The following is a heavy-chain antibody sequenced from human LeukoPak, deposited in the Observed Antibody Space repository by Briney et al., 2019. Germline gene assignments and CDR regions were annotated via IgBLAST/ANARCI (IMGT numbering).Heavy chain of an antibody. D-gene: IGHD7-27*01. J-gene: IGHJ4*02. Sequence: GAPRQFSAEASGSTFTSYWIGGVRQLRGKGLEWMGIIYAGDSDTTDSPSCPGQVTSSADKSTSTAYLQSRSLKASDTAPCSCARRVLDEDYWGFVDYWGQGTPVTVSP. V-gene: IGHV5-51*01. CDR1: GSTFTSYW. CDR2: IYAGDSDT. CDR3: ARRVLDEDYWGFVDY.